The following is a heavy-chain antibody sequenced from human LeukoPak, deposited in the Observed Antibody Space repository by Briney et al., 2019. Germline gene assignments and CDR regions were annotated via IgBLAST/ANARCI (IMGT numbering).Heavy chain of an antibody. CDR3: ARDQSIAVVSGGNDY. CDR1: GYTFTSYA. V-gene: IGHV1-2*02. D-gene: IGHD6-19*01. CDR2: INPNSGGT. Sequence: ASVKVSCKASGYTFTSYAMHWVRQAPGQGLEWMGWINPNSGGTNYAQKFQGRVTMTRDTSISTAYMELSRLRSDDTAVYYCARDQSIAVVSGGNDYWGQGTLVTVSS. J-gene: IGHJ4*02.